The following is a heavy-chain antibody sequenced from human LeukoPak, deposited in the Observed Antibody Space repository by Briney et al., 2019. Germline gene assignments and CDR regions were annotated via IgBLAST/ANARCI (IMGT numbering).Heavy chain of an antibody. CDR1: GGSISSGDYY. CDR3: ARLYSSGWSLDY. V-gene: IGHV4-30-4*01. CDR2: IYYSGST. J-gene: IGHJ4*02. D-gene: IGHD6-19*01. Sequence: SQTLSLTCTVSGGSISSGDYYWGWIRQPPGRGLEWIVYIYYSGSTYYNPSLKSRVTISVDTSKNQFSLKLSSVTAADTAVYYCARLYSSGWSLDYWGQGALVTVSS.